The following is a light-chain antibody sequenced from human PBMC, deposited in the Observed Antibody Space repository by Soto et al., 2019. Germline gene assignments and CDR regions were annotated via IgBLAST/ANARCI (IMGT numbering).Light chain of an antibody. CDR1: QSVSSSY. CDR3: QQYGSSPPYT. CDR2: GAS. J-gene: IGKJ2*01. V-gene: IGKV3-20*01. Sequence: EIVLTQSPGTLSLSPGERATLSCRASQSVSSSYLAWYQQKPGQAPMLLIYGASSRATGIPDRCSGSGSGTNITLTISRLEPEDFAVYYCQQYGSSPPYTFGQGTKLEIK.